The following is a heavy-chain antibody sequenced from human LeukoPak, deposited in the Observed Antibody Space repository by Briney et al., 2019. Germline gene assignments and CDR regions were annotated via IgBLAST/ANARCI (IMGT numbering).Heavy chain of an antibody. V-gene: IGHV3-9*01. D-gene: IGHD3-22*01. CDR2: ISWNSGSI. J-gene: IGHJ4*02. CDR1: GFTFDDYA. Sequence: GRSLRLSCAASGFTFDDYAMHWVRQAPGKGLEWVSGISWNSGSIGYADSVKGRFTISRDNAKNSLYLQMNSLRAEDTALYYCAKDPESSGYHYYFDYWGQGTLVTVSS. CDR3: AKDPESSGYHYYFDY.